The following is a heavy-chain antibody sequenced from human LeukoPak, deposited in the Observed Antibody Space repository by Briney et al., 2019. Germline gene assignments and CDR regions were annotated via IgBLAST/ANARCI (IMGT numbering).Heavy chain of an antibody. CDR3: ARVGGSYYDSSGYIGPQAFDI. Sequence: ASVKVSCKASGYTFTSYYIHWVRQAPGQGLEWMGIINPSGGSTSYAQKFQGRVTMTRDTSTSTVYMELSSLRSEDTAVYYCARVGGSYYDSSGYIGPQAFDIWGQGTMVTVSS. V-gene: IGHV1-46*01. CDR2: INPSGGST. J-gene: IGHJ3*02. CDR1: GYTFTSYY. D-gene: IGHD3-22*01.